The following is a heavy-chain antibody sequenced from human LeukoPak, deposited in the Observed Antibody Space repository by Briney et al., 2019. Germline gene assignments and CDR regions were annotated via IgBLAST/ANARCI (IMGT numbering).Heavy chain of an antibody. CDR2: ISGSGGDS. D-gene: IGHD6-13*01. V-gene: IGHV3-23*01. CDR1: GISFSTYV. Sequence: PGGSLRLFCAASGISFSTYVMAWVRQAPGKGLECVSAISGSGGDSYYAASVKGRFTISRDNSKNTLYLQMNSLRVEDTAVYYCAKPPPEYSGTWYSPPFDYWGQGTLVTVSS. J-gene: IGHJ4*02. CDR3: AKPPPEYSGTWYSPPFDY.